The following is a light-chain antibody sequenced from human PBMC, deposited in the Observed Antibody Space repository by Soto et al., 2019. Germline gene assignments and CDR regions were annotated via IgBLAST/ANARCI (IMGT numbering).Light chain of an antibody. V-gene: IGKV3-11*01. CDR1: QSLSTY. Sequence: EIVLTQSPATLSLSPGERATLSCRASQSLSTYLAWYQQIPGQAPRLLIYDASNRATGIPARFSGSGSGTDFTITISRLEPEDFAVYYCQHRSVWPLTFGGGTKVEIK. J-gene: IGKJ4*01. CDR3: QHRSVWPLT. CDR2: DAS.